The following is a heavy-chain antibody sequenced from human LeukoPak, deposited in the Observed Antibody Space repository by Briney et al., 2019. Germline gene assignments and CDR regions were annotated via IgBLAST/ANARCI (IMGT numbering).Heavy chain of an antibody. CDR3: ARHIGGGNEDMDV. CDR1: GGSIGTYY. CDR2: IYVTGST. D-gene: IGHD3-10*01. J-gene: IGHJ6*03. V-gene: IGHV4-59*08. Sequence: PSETLSLTCTVSGGSIGTYYWSWIRQSPGKGLEWIGYIYVTGSTRYNPYLQSRVTISVDTSRNQFFLKMSSVTAADTAVYYCARHIGGGNEDMDVWGKGTKVTVSS.